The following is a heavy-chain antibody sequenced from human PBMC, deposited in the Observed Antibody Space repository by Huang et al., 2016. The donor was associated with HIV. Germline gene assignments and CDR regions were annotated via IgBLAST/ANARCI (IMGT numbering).Heavy chain of an antibody. Sequence: QVQLVQSGPEVKKPGASVKVSGQTSGYIFSNYDSNWVRQAPGQGLQWMGWLNPNSGKTAYGQNFQGRVTLTRSTSTGAAYMVLNSLTSQDTAVYYCARLTSGWYQDYWGQGTLVTVSS. V-gene: IGHV1-8*01. CDR1: GYIFSNYD. CDR3: ARLTSGWYQDY. D-gene: IGHD6-19*01. CDR2: LNPNSGKT. J-gene: IGHJ4*02.